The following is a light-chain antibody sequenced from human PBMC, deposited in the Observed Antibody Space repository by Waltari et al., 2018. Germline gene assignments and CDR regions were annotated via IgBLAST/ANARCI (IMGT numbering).Light chain of an antibody. V-gene: IGLV2-14*03. CDR3: SSYTSTGARL. J-gene: IGLJ2*01. CDR1: SSDIGGSNY. Sequence: QSALTQPASVSGSPGQSIPISCTGTSSDIGGSNYVSWYQQHPGKAPKLMIYDVSNRPSGVSNRFSGSKSGNTASLSISGLQTEDEADYYCSSYTSTGARLFGGGTKVTVL. CDR2: DVS.